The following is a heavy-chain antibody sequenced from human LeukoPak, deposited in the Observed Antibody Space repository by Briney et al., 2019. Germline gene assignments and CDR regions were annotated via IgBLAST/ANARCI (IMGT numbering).Heavy chain of an antibody. Sequence: PGGSLRLSCAASGFTFSSYEMNWVRQAPGKGLEWVSYISSSGSTIYYADSVKGRFTISRDNAKNSLYLQMISLRAEDTAVYYCARVDIVATPYSYYFDYWGQGTLVTVSS. CDR3: ARVDIVATPYSYYFDY. V-gene: IGHV3-48*03. J-gene: IGHJ4*01. CDR2: ISSSGSTI. D-gene: IGHD5-12*01. CDR1: GFTFSSYE.